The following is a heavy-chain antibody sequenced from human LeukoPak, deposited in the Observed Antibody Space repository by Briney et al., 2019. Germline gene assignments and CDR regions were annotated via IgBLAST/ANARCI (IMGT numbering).Heavy chain of an antibody. CDR2: INHSGST. V-gene: IGHV4-34*01. J-gene: IGHJ4*02. CDR1: GGSFSGYY. D-gene: IGHD1-26*01. Sequence: PSETLSLTCAVYGGSFSGYYWSWIRQPPGKGLEWIGEINHSGSTNYNPSLKSRATISVDTSKNQFSLKLSSVTAADTAVYYCASSVYSGSYRGDYWGQGTLVTVSS. CDR3: ASSVYSGSYRGDY.